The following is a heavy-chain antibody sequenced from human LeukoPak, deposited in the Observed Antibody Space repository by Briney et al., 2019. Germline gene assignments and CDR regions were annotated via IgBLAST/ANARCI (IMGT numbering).Heavy chain of an antibody. CDR2: IYSGGST. CDR1: GFTFSNCA. CDR3: ARDSSSGWNGGGFDY. V-gene: IGHV3-53*01. J-gene: IGHJ4*02. D-gene: IGHD6-19*01. Sequence: GGSLRLSCAASGFTFSNCAMSWVRQAPEKGLEWVSVIYSGGSTYYADSVKGRFTISRDNSKNTLYLQMNSLRAEDTAVYYCARDSSSGWNGGGFDYWGQGTLVTVSS.